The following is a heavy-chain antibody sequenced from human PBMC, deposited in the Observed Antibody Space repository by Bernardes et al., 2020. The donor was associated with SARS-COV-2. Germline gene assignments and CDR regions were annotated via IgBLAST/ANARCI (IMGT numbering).Heavy chain of an antibody. V-gene: IGHV3-7*03. D-gene: IGHD3-3*01. CDR3: ARANNDFWSGGDIWDY. CDR1: GFTFSSYW. J-gene: IGHJ4*02. Sequence: RRLSCAASGFTFSSYWMSWVRQAPGNGLEWVANIKQDGSEKYYVDSVKGRFTISRDNAKNSLYLQMNSLRAEDTAVYYCARANNDFWSGGDIWDYWGQGTLVTVSS. CDR2: IKQDGSEK.